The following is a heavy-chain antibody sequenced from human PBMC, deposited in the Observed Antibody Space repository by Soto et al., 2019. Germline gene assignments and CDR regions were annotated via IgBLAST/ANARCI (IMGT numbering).Heavy chain of an antibody. CDR3: ARQDYSNYRGGMDV. CDR1: GYSFTSHW. Sequence: EVQLVQSGAELEKPGESLKISCKTSGYSFTSHWIAWVRQLPGKGLEWMGIIYPSDSDIRYRPSFQGQVTISVDKSISTAYLQWSSLKASDTATYYCARQDYSNYRGGMDVWGQGTTVTVSS. J-gene: IGHJ6*02. V-gene: IGHV5-51*01. D-gene: IGHD2-2*01. CDR2: IYPSDSDI.